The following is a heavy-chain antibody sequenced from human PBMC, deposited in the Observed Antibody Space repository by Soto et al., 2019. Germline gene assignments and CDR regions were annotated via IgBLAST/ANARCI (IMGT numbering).Heavy chain of an antibody. CDR1: GFTFSSYA. J-gene: IGHJ4*01. CDR3: VRDRDIYRDMVHADL. D-gene: IGHD5-18*01. CDR2: LSGSGGTT. V-gene: IGHV3-23*01. Sequence: PGGSLRLSCAASGFTFSSYARSWVRQTPGKGLEWVSTLSGSGGTTYYADSVKGQFTISRDNSKSTLYLQMNSLRDEDTAVYFCVRDRDIYRDMVHADLWGQGTLVTVSS.